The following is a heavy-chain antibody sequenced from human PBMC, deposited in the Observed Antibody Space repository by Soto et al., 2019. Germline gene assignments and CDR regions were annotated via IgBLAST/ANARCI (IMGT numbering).Heavy chain of an antibody. J-gene: IGHJ3*02. V-gene: IGHV4-4*07. Sequence: PSETLSLTCTVSGGSISSYYWSWIRQPAGKGLEWIGRIYSSGSTEYNPSLKSRVIMSVDTSTNQFALKLRSVTAADTAVYHCERGKAAMNDAFDIWGQGTMVTVS. CDR2: IYSSGST. CDR3: ERGKAAMNDAFDI. CDR1: GGSISSYY. D-gene: IGHD5-18*01.